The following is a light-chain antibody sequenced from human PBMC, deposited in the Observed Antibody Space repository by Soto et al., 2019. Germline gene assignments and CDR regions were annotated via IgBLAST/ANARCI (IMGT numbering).Light chain of an antibody. Sequence: DIQMTQSPSSLSASVGDRVTITCRASQSISTYLHWYQQKPGTAPKLLIYATSNLQSGVPSRFSGSGSRTDFTLTINSLQPEDFATYYCQQAYSTPWTFGQGTKVEIK. CDR1: QSISTY. J-gene: IGKJ1*01. CDR2: ATS. V-gene: IGKV1-39*01. CDR3: QQAYSTPWT.